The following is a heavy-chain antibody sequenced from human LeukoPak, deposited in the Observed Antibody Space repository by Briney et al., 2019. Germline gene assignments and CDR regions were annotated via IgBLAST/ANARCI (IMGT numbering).Heavy chain of an antibody. CDR2: MEKELNGYAT. CDR1: GFTFSDTS. CDR3: TRDSGTYNWLDP. J-gene: IGHJ5*02. D-gene: IGHD1-26*01. V-gene: IGHV3-73*01. Sequence: GSLRLSCAASGFTFSDTSIHWVRQASGKGLEWIGLMEKELNGYATAYAASVRGRFTISRDDSQNTAYLQMDSLKTEDTALYYCTRDSGTYNWLDPWGQGTLVTVSS.